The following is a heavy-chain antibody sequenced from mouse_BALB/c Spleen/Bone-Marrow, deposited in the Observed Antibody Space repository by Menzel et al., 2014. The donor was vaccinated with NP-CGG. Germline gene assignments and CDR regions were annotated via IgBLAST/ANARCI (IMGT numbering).Heavy chain of an antibody. J-gene: IGHJ1*01. Sequence: EVKLQESGGGLVQPGGSLKLSCVASGFTFSSYGMSWVRQTPDKRLELVATINNNGGSTYYPDSVKGQFTISRDYAKNTLYLQMSSLKSEDTAMYYCARVYGWYFDVWGAGTTVAVSS. CDR1: GFTFSSYG. CDR3: ARVYGWYFDV. D-gene: IGHD1-1*01. CDR2: INNNGGST. V-gene: IGHV5-6-3*01.